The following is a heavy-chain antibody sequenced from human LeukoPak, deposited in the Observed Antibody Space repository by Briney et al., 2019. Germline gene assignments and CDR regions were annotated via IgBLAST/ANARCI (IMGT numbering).Heavy chain of an antibody. D-gene: IGHD5-18*01. CDR1: GGSISSYY. CDR3: ARTTEGGYTYGYFYYYYMDV. Sequence: TSETLSLTCTVSGGSISSYYWSWIRQPPGKGLEWIGYIYYSGSTNYNPSLKSRVTISVDTSKNQFSLKLTSVTAADTAVYYCARTTEGGYTYGYFYYYYMDVWDKGTTVTISS. V-gene: IGHV4-59*01. J-gene: IGHJ6*03. CDR2: IYYSGST.